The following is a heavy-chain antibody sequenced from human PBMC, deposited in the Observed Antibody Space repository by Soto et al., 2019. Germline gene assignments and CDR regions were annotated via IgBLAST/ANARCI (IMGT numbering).Heavy chain of an antibody. CDR3: ARRGGSSSGYYYYAMDV. V-gene: IGHV4-31*03. CDR1: SDSMNSGGYY. D-gene: IGHD6-6*01. J-gene: IGHJ6*02. CDR2: IYSNGDT. Sequence: PSLTCSVSSDSMNSGGYYWSWIRQHPGKGLEWIGYIYSNGDTYYNPSLKSRVTISVDTSKNQFSLNLTSVTAADTAVYYCARRGGSSSGYYYYAMDVWGQGTTVTVSS.